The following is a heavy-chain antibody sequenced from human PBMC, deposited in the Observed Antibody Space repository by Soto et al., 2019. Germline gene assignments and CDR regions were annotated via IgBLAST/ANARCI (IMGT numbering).Heavy chain of an antibody. D-gene: IGHD1-26*01. CDR1: GYTFTGYY. Sequence: ASVKVSCKASGYTFTGYYIHWVRQAPGQGLEWMGWINPNSGGTNYAQKFQGWVTMTRDTSISTAYMELSRLRSDDTAVYYCARNSGSYVDWFDPWGQGTLVTGS. V-gene: IGHV1-2*04. CDR3: ARNSGSYVDWFDP. J-gene: IGHJ5*02. CDR2: INPNSGGT.